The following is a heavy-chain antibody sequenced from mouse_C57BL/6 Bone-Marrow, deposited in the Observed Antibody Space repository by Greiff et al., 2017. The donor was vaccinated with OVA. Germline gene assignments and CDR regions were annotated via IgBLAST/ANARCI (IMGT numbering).Heavy chain of an antibody. Sequence: EVQGVESGAELVRPGASVKLSCTASGFNIKDDYMHWVKQRPEQGLEWIGWIDPENGDTEYASKFQGKATITADTSSNTAYLQLSSLTSEDTAVYYCTTRNWDGFAYWGQGTLVTVSA. J-gene: IGHJ3*01. D-gene: IGHD4-1*01. CDR3: TTRNWDGFAY. CDR2: IDPENGDT. CDR1: GFNIKDDY. V-gene: IGHV14-4*01.